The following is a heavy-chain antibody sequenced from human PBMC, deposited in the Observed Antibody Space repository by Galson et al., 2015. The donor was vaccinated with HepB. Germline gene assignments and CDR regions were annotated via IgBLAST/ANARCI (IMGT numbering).Heavy chain of an antibody. Sequence: SLRLSCAASGFTVSSNYMSWVRQAPGKGLEWVSVIYSGGSTYYADSVRGRFTISRDNSKNTLYLQMNNLRAEDTAVYYCVRGLYNSRASWGQGTLVTVSS. D-gene: IGHD6-19*01. CDR1: GFTVSSNY. V-gene: IGHV3-53*01. J-gene: IGHJ5*02. CDR3: VRGLYNSRAS. CDR2: IYSGGST.